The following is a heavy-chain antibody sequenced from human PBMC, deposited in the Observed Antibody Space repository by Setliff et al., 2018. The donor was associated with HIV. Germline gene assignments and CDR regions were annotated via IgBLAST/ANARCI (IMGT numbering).Heavy chain of an antibody. J-gene: IGHJ5*02. V-gene: IGHV1-46*01. D-gene: IGHD3-16*01. CDR3: ATAGGRSWFDP. CDR2: INPTGAST. Sequence: ASVKVSCKASGYTFTNYYIHWVRQAPGQGLEWMGVINPTGASTNYAQKFQGRVTLTRDTSTNTVYMELSSLRSEDTALYYCATAGGRSWFDPWGPGTLVTVSS. CDR1: GYTFTNYY.